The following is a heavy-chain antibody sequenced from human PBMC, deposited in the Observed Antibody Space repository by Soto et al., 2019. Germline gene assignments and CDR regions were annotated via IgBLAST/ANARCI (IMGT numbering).Heavy chain of an antibody. CDR2: ISWNSGSI. J-gene: IGHJ6*02. CDR3: AKASGYYYYYYGMDV. Sequence: GGSPRLSCAASGFTFDDYAMHWVRQAPGKGLEWVSGISWNSGSIGYADSVKGRFTISRDNAKNSLYLQMNSLRAEDTALYYCAKASGYYYYYYGMDVWGQGTTVTVSS. D-gene: IGHD3-22*01. V-gene: IGHV3-9*01. CDR1: GFTFDDYA.